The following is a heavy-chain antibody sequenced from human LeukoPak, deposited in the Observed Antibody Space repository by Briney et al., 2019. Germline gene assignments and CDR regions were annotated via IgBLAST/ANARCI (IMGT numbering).Heavy chain of an antibody. CDR3: TTRGVRDY. V-gene: IGHV3-73*01. J-gene: IGHJ4*02. Sequence: GGSLRLSCAASGFTFSGSAMHWVRQASGKGLEWVGRIRSKANSYATTYAASVKGRFTISRDDSKNTAYLQMNSLKTEDTAVYYCTTRGVRDYWGQGTQVTVSS. CDR1: GFTFSGSA. CDR2: IRSKANSYAT. D-gene: IGHD3-10*01.